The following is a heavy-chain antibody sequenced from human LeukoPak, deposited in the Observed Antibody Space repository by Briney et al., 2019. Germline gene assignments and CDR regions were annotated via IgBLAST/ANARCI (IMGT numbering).Heavy chain of an antibody. CDR3: ARDLRFSCSDY. CDR1: GFTFSSYA. J-gene: IGHJ4*02. V-gene: IGHV3-23*01. Sequence: GGSLRLSCAASGFTFSSYAMSWVRQAPGKGLEWVSAISGSGGSTYYADSVKGRFAISRDNSKNTLYLQMNSPRAEDTAVYYCARDLRFSCSDYWGQGTLVTVSS. D-gene: IGHD4-17*01. CDR2: ISGSGGST.